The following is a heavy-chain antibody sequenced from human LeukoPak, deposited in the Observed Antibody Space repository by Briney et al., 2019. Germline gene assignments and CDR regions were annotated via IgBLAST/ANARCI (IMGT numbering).Heavy chain of an antibody. D-gene: IGHD6-19*01. J-gene: IGHJ4*02. CDR1: GGSFSGYY. Sequence: KPSETLSLTCAVYGGSFSGYYWSWIRQPPGKGLEWIGEINHSGSTNYNPSLKSRVTISVDTSKNQFSLKLSSVTAADTAVYYCARDPSSGWYRKGYFDYWGQGTLVTVSS. CDR3: ARDPSSGWYRKGYFDY. V-gene: IGHV4-34*01. CDR2: INHSGST.